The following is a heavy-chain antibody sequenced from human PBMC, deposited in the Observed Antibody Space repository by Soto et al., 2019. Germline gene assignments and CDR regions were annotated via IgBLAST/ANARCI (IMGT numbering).Heavy chain of an antibody. J-gene: IGHJ3*02. CDR3: EREGPYGGNSGSAFDI. V-gene: IGHV1-69*01. CDR1: GGTFSSYA. D-gene: IGHD4-17*01. Sequence: QVQLVQSGAEVKKPGSSVKVSCKASGGTFSSYAISWVRQAPGQGLEWMGGIIPIFGTANYAQKFQGRVTITADESTSTAYMELSSLRSEDTAVYYCEREGPYGGNSGSAFDIWGQGTMVTVSS. CDR2: IIPIFGTA.